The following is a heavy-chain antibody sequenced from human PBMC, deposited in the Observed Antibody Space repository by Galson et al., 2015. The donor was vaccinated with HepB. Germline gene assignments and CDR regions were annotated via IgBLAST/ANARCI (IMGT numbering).Heavy chain of an antibody. V-gene: IGHV3-21*01. Sequence: SLRLSCAASGFTFSSYSMNWVRQAPGKGLEWVSSISSSSSYIYYADSVKGRFTISRDNAKNSLYLQMNSLRAEDTAVYYCARGDYATAWYYYYMDVWGKGTTVTVSS. CDR2: ISSSSSYI. CDR3: ARGDYATAWYYYYMDV. D-gene: IGHD4-17*01. CDR1: GFTFSSYS. J-gene: IGHJ6*03.